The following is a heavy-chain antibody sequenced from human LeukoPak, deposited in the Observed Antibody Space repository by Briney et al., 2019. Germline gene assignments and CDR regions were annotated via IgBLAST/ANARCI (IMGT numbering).Heavy chain of an antibody. CDR1: GFTFSSYS. Sequence: GGSLRLSCAASGFTFSSYSMNWVRQAPGKGLEWVSSISSSSTYIYYADSVKGRFTISRDNAKNSLYLQMNSLRAEDTAVYYCAKGKDDSSGWYFFYWGQGTLVTVSS. D-gene: IGHD6-19*01. J-gene: IGHJ4*02. V-gene: IGHV3-21*01. CDR2: ISSSSTYI. CDR3: AKGKDDSSGWYFFY.